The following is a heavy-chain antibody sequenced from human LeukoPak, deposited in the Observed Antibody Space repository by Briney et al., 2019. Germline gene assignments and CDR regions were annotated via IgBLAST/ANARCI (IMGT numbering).Heavy chain of an antibody. D-gene: IGHD4-23*01. Sequence: GGSLRLSCAASGFTFSSYWMSWVRQAPGKGLEWVANIKQDGSEKYYVDSVKGRFTISRDSAKNSLYLQMNSLRAEDTAVFYCARVGYGGNSALRYWGQGTLVTVSS. CDR1: GFTFSSYW. CDR3: ARVGYGGNSALRY. J-gene: IGHJ4*02. CDR2: IKQDGSEK. V-gene: IGHV3-7*01.